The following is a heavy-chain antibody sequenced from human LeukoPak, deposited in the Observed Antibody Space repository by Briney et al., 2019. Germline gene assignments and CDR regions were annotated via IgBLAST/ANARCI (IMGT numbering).Heavy chain of an antibody. Sequence: GSLRLSCAASGFTFDDYGMSWVRQAPGKGLEWVSGINWNGGSTGYADSVKGRFTISRDSAKNSLYLQMNSLRAEDTALYYCARGYCSGGSCWYFDNWGQGTPVTVSS. CDR3: ARGYCSGGSCWYFDN. D-gene: IGHD2-15*01. J-gene: IGHJ4*02. V-gene: IGHV3-20*04. CDR1: GFTFDDYG. CDR2: INWNGGST.